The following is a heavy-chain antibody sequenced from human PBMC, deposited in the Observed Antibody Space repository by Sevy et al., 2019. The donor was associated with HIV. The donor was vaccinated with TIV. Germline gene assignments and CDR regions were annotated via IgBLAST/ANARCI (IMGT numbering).Heavy chain of an antibody. CDR1: DGSFSGYY. Sequence: SYTLSLTCAVHDGSFSGYYWNWIRQLPGKGLEWIGEINESGITYYNPSLKSRVTISVDTSKKQFSLKLNSVTAADTAVYFCARSPPVVVVPGAPSWFDPWGQGTLVTVSS. J-gene: IGHJ5*02. D-gene: IGHD2-2*01. CDR3: ARSPPVVVVPGAPSWFDP. CDR2: INESGIT. V-gene: IGHV4-34*01.